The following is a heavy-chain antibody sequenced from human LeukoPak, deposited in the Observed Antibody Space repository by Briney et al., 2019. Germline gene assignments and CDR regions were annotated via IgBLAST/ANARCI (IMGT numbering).Heavy chain of an antibody. Sequence: ASVKVSCKASGYTFTSYDINWVRQATGQGLEWMGWMNPNSGNTNYAQKFQGRVTMTRDTSISTAYMELSRLRSDDTAVYYCARGVMITFGGVGGDYWGQGTLVTVSS. J-gene: IGHJ4*02. CDR3: ARGVMITFGGVGGDY. CDR2: MNPNSGNT. V-gene: IGHV1-8*01. CDR1: GYTFTSYD. D-gene: IGHD3-16*01.